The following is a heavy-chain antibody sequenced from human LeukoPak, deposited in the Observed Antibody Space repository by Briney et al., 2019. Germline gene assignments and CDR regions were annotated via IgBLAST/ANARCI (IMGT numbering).Heavy chain of an antibody. J-gene: IGHJ3*02. Sequence: ASVKVSCKVSGYTFTAFYLHWVRQAPGQGLEWMGWINPNTGDTNYAQKFQGRVTMTRDTSISTLYMEVSSLRSDDTAVYYCARVPTGAYGGNPYAFDIWGQGTMVTVSS. CDR2: INPNTGDT. D-gene: IGHD4-23*01. CDR1: GYTFTAFY. CDR3: ARVPTGAYGGNPYAFDI. V-gene: IGHV1-2*02.